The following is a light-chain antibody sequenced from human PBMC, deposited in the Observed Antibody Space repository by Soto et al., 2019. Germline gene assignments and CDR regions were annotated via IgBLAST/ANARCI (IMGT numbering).Light chain of an antibody. Sequence: DIVMTQSPDSLAVSLGERATINCKSSQSVLYSSNNKNYLAWYQQKSGQPPKLLIYWASTRESGVPDRFSGSGSGTDFTLTISSLQAEDVAVYYCQQYYSTPRTFGGGTKVGIK. CDR3: QQYYSTPRT. CDR2: WAS. J-gene: IGKJ4*01. CDR1: QSVLYSSNNKNY. V-gene: IGKV4-1*01.